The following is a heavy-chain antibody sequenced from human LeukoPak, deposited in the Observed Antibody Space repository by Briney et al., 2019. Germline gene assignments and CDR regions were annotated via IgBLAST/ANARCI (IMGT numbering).Heavy chain of an antibody. CDR2: IYYSGST. D-gene: IGHD3-3*01. J-gene: IGHJ5*02. V-gene: IGHV4-38-2*01. Sequence: SETLSLTCAVSGYSISSGYYWGWIRQPPGKGLEWIGSIYYSGSTYYNPSLKSRVTISVDTSKNQFSLKLSSVTAADTAVYYCASDGLPLLYFRVAHNWFDPWGQGTLVTVSS. CDR1: GYSISSGYY. CDR3: ASDGLPLLYFRVAHNWFDP.